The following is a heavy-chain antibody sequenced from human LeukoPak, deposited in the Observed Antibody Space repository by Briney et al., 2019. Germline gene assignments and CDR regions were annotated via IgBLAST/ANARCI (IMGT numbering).Heavy chain of an antibody. V-gene: IGHV3-66*01. CDR1: GFTVSDNF. J-gene: IGHJ3*02. CDR2: IYIGGSP. CDR3: ARSTFLSDAFDI. Sequence: GGFLRLSCAASGFTVSDNFMSWVRQAPGKGLEWLSVIYIGGSPYYADSVKGRFTISRDNSKNTLYLQMNSLRAEDTAVYYCARSTFLSDAFDIWGQGTMVTVSS.